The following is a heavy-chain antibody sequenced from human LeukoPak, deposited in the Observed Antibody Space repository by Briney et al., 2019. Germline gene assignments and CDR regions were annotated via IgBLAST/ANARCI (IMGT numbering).Heavy chain of an antibody. J-gene: IGHJ4*02. CDR3: ATSRDHYYDSSGYYYVYDYSDY. Sequence: ASVKVSCKASGYTFTSYGISWVRQAPGQGLEWMGWISAYNGNTNYAQKLQGRVTMTTDTSTSTAYMELRSLRSDDTAVYYCATSRDHYYDSSGYYYVYDYSDYWGQGTLVTVSS. D-gene: IGHD3-22*01. CDR2: ISAYNGNT. V-gene: IGHV1-18*01. CDR1: GYTFTSYG.